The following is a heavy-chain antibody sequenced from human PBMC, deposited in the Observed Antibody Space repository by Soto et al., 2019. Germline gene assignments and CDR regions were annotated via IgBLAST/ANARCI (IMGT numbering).Heavy chain of an antibody. CDR1: GYTFTSYA. Sequence: QVQLVQSGAEEKKPGASVKVSCKASGYTFTSYAMHWVRQAPGQRLEWMGWINAGNGNTKYSQKFQGRVTITRDTSASTAYMELSSLRSEDTAVYYCASEWIRSPNVYQALDYWGQGTLVTVSS. V-gene: IGHV1-3*05. D-gene: IGHD5-18*01. CDR2: INAGNGNT. J-gene: IGHJ4*02. CDR3: ASEWIRSPNVYQALDY.